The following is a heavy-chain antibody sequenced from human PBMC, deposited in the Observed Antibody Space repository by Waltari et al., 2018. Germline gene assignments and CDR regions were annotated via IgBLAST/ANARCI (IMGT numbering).Heavy chain of an antibody. V-gene: IGHV3-30*15. D-gene: IGHD3-22*01. CDR2: ISSDSVSK. CDR1: GLTFGHSA. J-gene: IGHJ4*02. CDR3: AGPWGYYSDDGHYLDY. Sequence: QVQLVESGGGVVQPGTSLRLSCTVSGLTFGHSALHWFRQAPGKGLEWLAIISSDSVSKFYAESVNGRFTISRDNSKNTMYLEMSALTLEDTAVYYCAGPWGYYSDDGHYLDYWGPGTQVFVSP.